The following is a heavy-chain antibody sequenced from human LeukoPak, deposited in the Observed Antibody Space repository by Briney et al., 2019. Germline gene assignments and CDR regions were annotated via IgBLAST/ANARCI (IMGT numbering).Heavy chain of an antibody. V-gene: IGHV3-21*01. D-gene: IGHD3-22*01. Sequence: GGSLRLSCAASGFTFSRYSFNWVRQAPGKGLEWVSSINTVGTYIYYADSVRGRFTISRDNAENSLWLQMNSLRAEDSAVYYCARLRRNSDRSGFYYYYDYWGQGTLVTVSS. J-gene: IGHJ4*02. CDR1: GFTFSRYS. CDR3: ARLRRNSDRSGFYYYYDY. CDR2: INTVGTYI.